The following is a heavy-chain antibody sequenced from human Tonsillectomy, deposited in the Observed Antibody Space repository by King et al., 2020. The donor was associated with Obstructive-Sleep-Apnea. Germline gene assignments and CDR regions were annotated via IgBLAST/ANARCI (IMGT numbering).Heavy chain of an antibody. CDR3: AKDSMDYDILTGPVDY. J-gene: IGHJ4*02. CDR2: ISGSCCST. Sequence: VQLVESGGGLVQPGGSLSLRRSCAGSGFTFRSYAMSWVRQAPGKGLEWVSGISGSCCSTYYADSVKGRCTISRDNSKNTLYLQMNSLRAEDTAVYYCAKDSMDYDILTGPVDYWGQGTLVTVSS. V-gene: IGHV3-23*04. D-gene: IGHD3-9*01. CDR1: GFTFRSYA.